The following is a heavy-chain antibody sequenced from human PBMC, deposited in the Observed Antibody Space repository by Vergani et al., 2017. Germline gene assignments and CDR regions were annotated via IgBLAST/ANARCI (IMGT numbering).Heavy chain of an antibody. J-gene: IGHJ1*01. D-gene: IGHD3-16*02. CDR1: GGTFSSYT. V-gene: IGHV1-69*02. CDR2: IIPILGIA. Sequence: QVQLVQSGAEVKKPGSSVKVSCKASGGTFSSYTISWVRQAPGQGLEWMGRIIPILGIANYALKFQGRVTITADKSTSTAYMELSSLRSEDTAVYYCAVYDYVWGSYRQHWGQGTLVTVSS. CDR3: AVYDYVWGSYRQH.